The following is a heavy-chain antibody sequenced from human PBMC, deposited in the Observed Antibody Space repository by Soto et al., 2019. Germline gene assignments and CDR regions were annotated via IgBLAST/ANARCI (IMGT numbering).Heavy chain of an antibody. V-gene: IGHV4-34*01. CDR3: ARGAWDNSAYYFFDY. CDR2: INLNGYT. D-gene: IGHD3-22*01. Sequence: QVQLHQWGAGLLKPSETLSLICAVSGGSFSDYYWIWIRQSPGKGLEWIGEINLNGYTKYSPSLQTRVTFSVDTTKKRVSLRLTSVTAADTAVYYCARGAWDNSAYYFFDYWGQGTLVTVSS. J-gene: IGHJ4*02. CDR1: GGSFSDYY.